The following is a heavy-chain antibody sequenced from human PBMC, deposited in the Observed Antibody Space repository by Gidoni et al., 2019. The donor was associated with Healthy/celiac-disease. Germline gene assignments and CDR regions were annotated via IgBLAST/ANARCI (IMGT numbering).Heavy chain of an antibody. CDR2: INAGNGNT. J-gene: IGHJ4*02. CDR3: ATGGYYYGSGSYFLGYAY. V-gene: IGHV1-3*01. D-gene: IGHD3-10*01. CDR1: GSTFTSYA. Sequence: QVQLVQSGAEVKKPGASVKVSCKASGSTFTSYAMHWVSQAPGQRLEWMGWINAGNGNTKYSQKFQGRVTITRDTSASTAYMELSSLRSEDTAVYYCATGGYYYGSGSYFLGYAYWGQGTLVTVSS.